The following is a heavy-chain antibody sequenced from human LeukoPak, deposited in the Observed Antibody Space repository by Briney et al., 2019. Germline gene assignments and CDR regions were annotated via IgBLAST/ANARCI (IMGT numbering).Heavy chain of an antibody. D-gene: IGHD3-22*01. CDR2: INPNSGGT. V-gene: IGHV1-2*06. J-gene: IGHJ4*02. CDR3: ARSDSSGYLVSDYFDY. Sequence: ASVKVSCKASGYTFTGYYMHWVRQAPGQGLEWMGRINPNSGGTNYAQKFQGRATMTRDTSISTAYMELSRLRSDDTAVYYCARSDSSGYLVSDYFDYWGQGTLVTVSS. CDR1: GYTFTGYY.